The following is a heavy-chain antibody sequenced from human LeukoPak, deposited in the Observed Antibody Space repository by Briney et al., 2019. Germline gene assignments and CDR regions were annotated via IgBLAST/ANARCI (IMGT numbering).Heavy chain of an antibody. D-gene: IGHD5-24*01. J-gene: IGHJ4*02. CDR3: VRGGDGYNFDY. CDR1: GGSFSGYY. V-gene: IGHV4-34*01. CDR2: INHSGST. Sequence: SETLSLTCAVYGGSFSGYYWSWIRQPPGKGLEWIGEINHSGSTNYNPSLKSRVTISVDTSKNQFSLKLSSVTAADTAVYYCVRGGDGYNFDYWGQGTLVTVSS.